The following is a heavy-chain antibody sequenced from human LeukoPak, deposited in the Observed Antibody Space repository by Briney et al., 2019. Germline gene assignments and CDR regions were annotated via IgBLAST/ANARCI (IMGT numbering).Heavy chain of an antibody. CDR1: GFTFSTYT. D-gene: IGHD5-12*01. Sequence: PGGSLRLSCAASGFTFSTYTMSWVRQAPGKGLEGGSYISSSSSTIDYADSVKGRFTIARDNAKNALDLQVNSLRAEGTAVCYCARKVPLAIDYWGERTLVTVSS. J-gene: IGHJ4*02. V-gene: IGHV3-48*01. CDR3: ARKVPLAIDY. CDR2: ISSSSSTI.